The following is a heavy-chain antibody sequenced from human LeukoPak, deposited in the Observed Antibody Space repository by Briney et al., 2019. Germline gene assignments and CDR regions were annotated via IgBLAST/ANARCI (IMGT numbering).Heavy chain of an antibody. J-gene: IGHJ5*02. V-gene: IGHV1-3*01. Sequence: GASVKVSCKAFGYTFTSYAMHWVRQAPGQRLEWMGWINAGNGNTKYSQKFQGRITITTDTSASTVYMELSSLRSEDTAVYYCARDGYNHWFDPWGQGTLVTVSS. CDR1: GYTFTSYA. CDR3: ARDGYNHWFDP. CDR2: INAGNGNT. D-gene: IGHD5-24*01.